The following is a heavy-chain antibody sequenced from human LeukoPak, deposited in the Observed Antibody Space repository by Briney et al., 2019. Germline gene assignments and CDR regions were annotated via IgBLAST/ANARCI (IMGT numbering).Heavy chain of an antibody. CDR1: GGSFSGYY. D-gene: IGHD5-18*01. J-gene: IGHJ5*02. CDR3: ARVGRRGYRVNNWFDP. V-gene: IGHV4-34*01. CDR2: INHSGST. Sequence: PSETLSLTCAVYGGSFSGYYWSWIRQPPGKGLEWIGEINHSGSTNYNPSLKSRVTISMDTSKNQFSLKLSSVTAADTAVYYCARVGRRGYRVNNWFDPWGQGTLVTVSS.